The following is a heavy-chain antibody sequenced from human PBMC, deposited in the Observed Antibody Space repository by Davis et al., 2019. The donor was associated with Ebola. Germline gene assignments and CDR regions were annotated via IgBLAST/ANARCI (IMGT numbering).Heavy chain of an antibody. J-gene: IGHJ5*02. CDR3: ARMDYYYGSGTNRFDP. CDR2: INHSGST. Sequence: MPSETLSLTCAVYGGSFSGYYWSWIRQPPGKGLEWIGEINHSGSTNYNPSLKSRVTISVDTSKNQFSLKLSSVTAVDTAVYYCARMDYYYGSGTNRFDPWGQGTLVTVSS. CDR1: GGSFSGYY. D-gene: IGHD3-10*01. V-gene: IGHV4-34*01.